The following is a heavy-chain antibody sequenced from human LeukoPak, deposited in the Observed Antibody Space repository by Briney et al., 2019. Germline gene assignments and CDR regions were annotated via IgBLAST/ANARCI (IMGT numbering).Heavy chain of an antibody. V-gene: IGHV4-59*01. CDR1: GGSISSYY. CDR2: IYYSGST. Sequence: SETLSLTCTVSGGSISSYYWSWIRQPPGKGLEWIGDIYYSGSTNYNPSLKSRVTISVDTSKNQFSLKLSSVTAADTAVYYCARSTFTYDILTGYYPPYFDYWGQGTLVTVSS. J-gene: IGHJ4*02. D-gene: IGHD3-9*01. CDR3: ARSTFTYDILTGYYPPYFDY.